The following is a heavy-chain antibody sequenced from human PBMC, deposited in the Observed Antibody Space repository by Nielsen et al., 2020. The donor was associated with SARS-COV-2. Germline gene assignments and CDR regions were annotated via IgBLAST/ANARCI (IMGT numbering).Heavy chain of an antibody. Sequence: AGSLSLSCAAYGFTYSRYAMSWVRPAPGKGLEWVSAISGSGGSTYYADSVKGRFTISRDNAKNSLYLQMNSLRAEDTAVYYCARNDFWSGYYKPPFDYWGQGTLVTVSS. V-gene: IGHV3-23*01. CDR3: ARNDFWSGYYKPPFDY. D-gene: IGHD3-3*01. CDR2: ISGSGGST. J-gene: IGHJ4*02. CDR1: GFTYSRYA.